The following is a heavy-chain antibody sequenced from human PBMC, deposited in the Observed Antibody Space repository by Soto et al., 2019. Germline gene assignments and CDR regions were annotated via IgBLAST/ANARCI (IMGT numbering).Heavy chain of an antibody. V-gene: IGHV1-2*04. J-gene: IGHJ6*02. CDR3: ARSYDFWSGYYPHNYYYYGMDV. CDR2: INPNSGGT. CDR1: GYTFTGYY. Sequence: VASVKVSCKASGYTFTGYYMHWVRQAPGQGLEWMGWINPNSGGTNYAQKFQGWVTMTRDTSISTAYMELSRLRSDDTAVYYCARSYDFWSGYYPHNYYYYGMDVWGQGTTVTVSS. D-gene: IGHD3-3*01.